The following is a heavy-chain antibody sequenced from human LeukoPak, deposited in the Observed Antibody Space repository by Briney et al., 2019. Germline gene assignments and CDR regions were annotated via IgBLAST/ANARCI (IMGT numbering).Heavy chain of an antibody. Sequence: SETLSLTCAVSGGSISSGGYSWSWIRQPPGKGLEWIGYIYHSGSTHYNPSLKSRVTISVDRSKNQFPLKLSSVTAADTAVYYCARGGSGGSGDWFDPWGQGTLVTVSS. V-gene: IGHV4-30-2*01. J-gene: IGHJ5*02. CDR1: GGSISSGGYS. CDR2: IYHSGST. D-gene: IGHD2-15*01. CDR3: ARGGSGGSGDWFDP.